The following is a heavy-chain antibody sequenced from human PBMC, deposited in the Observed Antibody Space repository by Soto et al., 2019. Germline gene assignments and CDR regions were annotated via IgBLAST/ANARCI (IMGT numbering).Heavy chain of an antibody. CDR2: IFYSGST. J-gene: IGHJ6*02. V-gene: IGHV4-31*03. D-gene: IGHD3-10*01. Sequence: QVQLQESGPGLVKPSQTLSLTCTVSGGSINNGGYYWSWIRQHPGKGLEWIGYIFYSGSTYYNPSLRGRRTMAEDRSKTASAVTRSSGPGGCGAVYYGAGDLPAGSYGMDVWGQGTPVTVYS. CDR3: AGDLPAGSYGMDV. CDR1: GGSINNGGYY.